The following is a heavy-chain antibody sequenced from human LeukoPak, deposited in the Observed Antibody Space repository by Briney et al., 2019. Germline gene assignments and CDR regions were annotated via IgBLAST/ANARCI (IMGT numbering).Heavy chain of an antibody. V-gene: IGHV3-23*01. CDR1: GFTFSSYA. D-gene: IGHD3-9*01. Sequence: GGSLRLSCAASGFTFSSYAMSWVRQAPGKGLEWVSAISGSGGSTYYADSVKGRFTISRDNSKKMLYLQMNSLRAEDTAVYYCVKDSVVRRYFDWLTAFDYWGQGTLVTVSS. J-gene: IGHJ4*02. CDR2: ISGSGGST. CDR3: VKDSVVRRYFDWLTAFDY.